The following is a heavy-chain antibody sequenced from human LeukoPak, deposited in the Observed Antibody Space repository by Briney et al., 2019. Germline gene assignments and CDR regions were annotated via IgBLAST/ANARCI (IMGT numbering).Heavy chain of an antibody. J-gene: IGHJ4*02. CDR2: IYTSGST. CDR3: ATTPREYSSTWYYFDY. CDR1: GGSISSYY. V-gene: IGHV4-4*07. D-gene: IGHD6-13*01. Sequence: PSETLSLTCTVSGGSISSYYWNWIRQPAGKGLEWIGRIYTSGSTNYNPSLKSRVTMSVDTSKNQFSLKLRSVTAADTAVYYCATTPREYSSTWYYFDYWGQGILVTVSS.